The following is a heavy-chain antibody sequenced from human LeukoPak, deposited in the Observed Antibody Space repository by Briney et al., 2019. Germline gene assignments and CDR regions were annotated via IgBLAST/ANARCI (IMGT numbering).Heavy chain of an antibody. J-gene: IGHJ4*02. Sequence: GGSLRLSRAASGFTFSSYWMSWVRQAPGKGLEWVANIKQDGSEKYYVDSVKGRFTISRDNAKNSLYLQMNSLRAEDTAVYYCARSGYYYGSPARDYWGQGTLVTVSS. CDR3: ARSGYYYGSPARDY. CDR1: GFTFSSYW. CDR2: IKQDGSEK. V-gene: IGHV3-7*01. D-gene: IGHD3-10*01.